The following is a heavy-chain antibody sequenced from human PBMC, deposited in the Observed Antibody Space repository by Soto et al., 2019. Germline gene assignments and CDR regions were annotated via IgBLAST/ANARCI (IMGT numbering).Heavy chain of an antibody. CDR2: IFSSGTT. Sequence: QVQLQESGPGLVRPSQTLSLTCTVSGDSISSADYYWSWIRQTPGKGLEWIGHIFSSGTTYYNPYLKSRLTISVDTSKNHFSRRLTSVTAADTAVYYCARDLWVEPELYYYGMDVWGQGTTVTVAS. V-gene: IGHV4-30-4*01. CDR3: ARDLWVEPELYYYGMDV. J-gene: IGHJ6*02. CDR1: GDSISSADYY. D-gene: IGHD1-1*01.